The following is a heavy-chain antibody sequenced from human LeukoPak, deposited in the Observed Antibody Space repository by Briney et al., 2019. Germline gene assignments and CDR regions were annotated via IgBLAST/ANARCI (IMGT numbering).Heavy chain of an antibody. D-gene: IGHD6-13*01. V-gene: IGHV3-7*01. CDR2: LKPDGSEK. J-gene: IGHJ1*01. CDR1: GFTFSSYW. CDR3: ASHEGSNLYAGVYFQH. Sequence: GGPLRRSCEASGFTFSSYWMSGVRQAPGKGREWVANLKPDGSEKYYVDSVKGRFPISRDNAKNSPSLNMNSLRVEDTAVYHCASHEGSNLYAGVYFQHWAQGTLVTVSS.